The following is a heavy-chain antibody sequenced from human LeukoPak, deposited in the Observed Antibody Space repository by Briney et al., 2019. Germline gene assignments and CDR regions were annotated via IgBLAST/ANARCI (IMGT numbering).Heavy chain of an antibody. D-gene: IGHD2-15*01. CDR2: IYTSGST. CDR3: ARGVVVAVEIGNWFDP. J-gene: IGHJ5*02. CDR1: GGSISSYY. V-gene: IGHV4-4*07. Sequence: SETLSLTCTVSGGSISSYYWSWIRQPAGKGLEWIGRIYTSGSTNYNPSLKSRVTMSVDTSENQFSLKLSSVTAADTAVYYCARGVVVAVEIGNWFDPWGQGTLVTVSS.